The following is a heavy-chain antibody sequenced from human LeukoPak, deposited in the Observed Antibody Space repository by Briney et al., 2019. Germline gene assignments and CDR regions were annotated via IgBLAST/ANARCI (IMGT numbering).Heavy chain of an antibody. J-gene: IGHJ5*02. Sequence: PSQTLSLTCTVSGDSVNSGAYYWSWLRQPAGKEPEWIGRIYPLETTNYNPSLKSRVTISVDTSKNQFSLKLSSVTAADTAVYYCAREQQLGSNWFDPWGQGTLVTVSS. D-gene: IGHD6-13*01. V-gene: IGHV4-61*02. CDR1: GDSVNSGAYY. CDR2: IYPLETT. CDR3: AREQQLGSNWFDP.